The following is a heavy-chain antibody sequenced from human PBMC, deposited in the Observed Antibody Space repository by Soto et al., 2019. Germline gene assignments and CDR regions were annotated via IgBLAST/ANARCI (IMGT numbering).Heavy chain of an antibody. J-gene: IGHJ5*02. V-gene: IGHV4-61*01. D-gene: IGHD1-1*01. CDR2: VYYSGTT. Sequence: PSETLSLTCSVSGGSVSNKTYYWSWIRQPPGKRLEWIGYVYYSGTTNYNPSLKSRVTISVDLSKNQFSLKLSSVTAADTAVYYCARVKRTLNRLDRLVWFDPWGQGTLVTVSS. CDR3: ARVKRTLNRLDRLVWFDP. CDR1: GGSVSNKTYY.